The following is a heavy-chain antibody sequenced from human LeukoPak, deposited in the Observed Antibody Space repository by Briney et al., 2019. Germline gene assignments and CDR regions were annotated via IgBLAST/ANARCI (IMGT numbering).Heavy chain of an antibody. J-gene: IGHJ4*02. D-gene: IGHD6-19*01. CDR2: IYHSGST. Sequence: SETLSLTCTVSGGSVSNSNYYCGWVRQPPGKGLEWIGSIYHSGSTYYNPSLKSRVTISVDTSKNQFSLKLSSVTAADTAVYYCARDAAGTLSFDYWGQGTLVTVSS. CDR3: ARDAAGTLSFDY. V-gene: IGHV4-39*07. CDR1: GGSVSNSNYY.